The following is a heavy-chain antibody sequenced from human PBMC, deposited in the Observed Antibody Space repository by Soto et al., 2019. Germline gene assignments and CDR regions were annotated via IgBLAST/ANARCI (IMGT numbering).Heavy chain of an antibody. Sequence: EVQLLESGGGLVQPGGSLRLSCAASGFIFSNYAMSWVRQAPGKGLEWVSSLTGSAESKFYADSVKGRFTISRDNPKSTLYLQMNSLRAEDTAIYYCARSRVWGDYRVHFDYWGQGTLVPVSS. V-gene: IGHV3-23*01. D-gene: IGHD3-16*01. CDR3: ARSRVWGDYRVHFDY. CDR1: GFIFSNYA. CDR2: LTGSAESK. J-gene: IGHJ4*02.